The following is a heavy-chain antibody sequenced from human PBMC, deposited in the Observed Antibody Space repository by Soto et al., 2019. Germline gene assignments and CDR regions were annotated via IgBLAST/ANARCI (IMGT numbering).Heavy chain of an antibody. CDR2: ISAHNGNT. Sequence: QVQLVQSGAEVKKPGASVKVSCKASGYTFTSYGISWVRQAPGQGLEWMGWISAHNGNTNYAQKLQGRVTMTTDTSTSTAYMELRSLRSDDTAVYYCARDERTNYDFWSGSLPYFDYWGQGTLVTVSS. D-gene: IGHD3-3*01. CDR1: GYTFTSYG. J-gene: IGHJ4*02. CDR3: ARDERTNYDFWSGSLPYFDY. V-gene: IGHV1-18*01.